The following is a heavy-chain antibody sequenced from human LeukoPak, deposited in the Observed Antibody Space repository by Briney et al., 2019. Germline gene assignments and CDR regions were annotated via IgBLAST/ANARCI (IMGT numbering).Heavy chain of an antibody. CDR2: ISGSGDTP. Sequence: GGSLRLSCAASGFTFSSYAISWVRQAPGKGLEWVSAISGSGDTPHYAVSVRGRFSISRDNSKNTLYLQMNSLRAEDTAVYYCAKEVVTLYLDHWGQGDLVTVSP. J-gene: IGHJ4*02. CDR3: AKEVVTLYLDH. D-gene: IGHD4-23*01. V-gene: IGHV3-23*01. CDR1: GFTFSSYA.